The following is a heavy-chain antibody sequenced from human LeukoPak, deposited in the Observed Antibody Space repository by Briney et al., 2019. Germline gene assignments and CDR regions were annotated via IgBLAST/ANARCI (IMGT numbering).Heavy chain of an antibody. CDR3: ARTYYYDSSGYYLWCAFDI. J-gene: IGHJ3*02. CDR1: GGSISSHY. D-gene: IGHD3-22*01. Sequence: SETLSLTCTVSGGSISSHYWSWIRQPPGKGLEWIGYIYYSGSTNYNPSLKSRVTISVDTSKNQFSLKLSSVTAADTAVYYCARTYYYDSSGYYLWCAFDIWGQGTMVTVSS. V-gene: IGHV4-59*11. CDR2: IYYSGST.